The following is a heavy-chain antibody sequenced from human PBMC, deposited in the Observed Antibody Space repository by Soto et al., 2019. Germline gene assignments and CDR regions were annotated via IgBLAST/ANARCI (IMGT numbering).Heavy chain of an antibody. CDR1: GGSISSSSYY. J-gene: IGHJ4*02. D-gene: IGHD2-8*01. V-gene: IGHV4-39*01. CDR2: IYYSGST. CDR3: ARRLGYCTNGVCYNDY. Sequence: QLQLQESGPGLVKPSETLSLTCTVSGGSISSSSYYWGWIRQPPGKGLEWIGSIYYSGSTYYNPSLKSRVTISVDTSKNQFSLKLSSVTAADTAVYYCARRLGYCTNGVCYNDYWGQGTLVTVSS.